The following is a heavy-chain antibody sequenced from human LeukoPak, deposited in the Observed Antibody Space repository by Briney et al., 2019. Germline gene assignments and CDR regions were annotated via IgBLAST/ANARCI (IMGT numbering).Heavy chain of an antibody. J-gene: IGHJ3*02. V-gene: IGHV3-21*01. CDR3: ASRYCTSTNCYAFDI. Sequence: GGSLRLSCAASGFTFSSYSMNWVRQAPGKGLEWVSSISSDSNYIFYADSVQSRFTISRDNTENSLFLQMNSLRAEDTAVYYCASRYCTSTNCYAFDIWGQGTMVTVSS. CDR1: GFTFSSYS. CDR2: ISSDSNYI. D-gene: IGHD2-2*01.